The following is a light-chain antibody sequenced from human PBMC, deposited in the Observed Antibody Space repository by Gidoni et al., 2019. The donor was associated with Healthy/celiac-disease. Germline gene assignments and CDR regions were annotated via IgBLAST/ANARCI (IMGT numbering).Light chain of an antibody. V-gene: IGKV3-20*01. Sequence: EIVLTQSPGTLSLSPGERATLSCRASQSVSSSYLAGYQQKPGQAPRPLIYGASSRATGIPDRFSGSGSGTDFTLTISRLEPEDFAVYYCQQYGSSPRTFGQGTKVEIK. CDR3: QQYGSSPRT. J-gene: IGKJ1*01. CDR2: GAS. CDR1: QSVSSSY.